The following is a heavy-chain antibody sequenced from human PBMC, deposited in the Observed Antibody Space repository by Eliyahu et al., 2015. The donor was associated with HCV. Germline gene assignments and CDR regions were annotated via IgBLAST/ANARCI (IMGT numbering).Heavy chain of an antibody. Sequence: QVQXVQSGXEVXKPGASVKVSCEXSGYXFXDHRLHWVRQAPGQGLDXVGWINPHSGGTAYSQNLQGRVTITRDSSISTTYMGLTSLTSDDTAVYYCARGASDGGTSEGFGSWGPGTLVTVSS. V-gene: IGHV1-2*02. CDR2: INPHSGGT. J-gene: IGHJ4*02. D-gene: IGHD1-26*01. CDR3: ARGASDGGTSEGFGS. CDR1: GYXFXDHR.